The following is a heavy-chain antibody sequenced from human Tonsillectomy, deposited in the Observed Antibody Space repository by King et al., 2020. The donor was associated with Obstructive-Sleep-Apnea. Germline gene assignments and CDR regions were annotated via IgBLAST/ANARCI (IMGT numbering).Heavy chain of an antibody. Sequence: GQLVQSGGGLVQPGGSLRLSCAASGFTFSSYAMNWVRQAPGKGLEWVSGISGSGGSTYYADSVKGRFAISRDKSKNTLYLQMNSLRAEDTAVYYCVKVDYGDYVAFDFWGQGTMVTVSS. CDR2: ISGSGGST. J-gene: IGHJ3*01. D-gene: IGHD4-17*01. CDR3: VKVDYGDYVAFDF. V-gene: IGHV3-23*04. CDR1: GFTFSSYA.